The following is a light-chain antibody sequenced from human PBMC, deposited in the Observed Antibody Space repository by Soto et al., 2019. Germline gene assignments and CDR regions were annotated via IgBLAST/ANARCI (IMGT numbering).Light chain of an antibody. CDR2: AAS. CDR3: LLDFRYFWA. CDR1: QAIRTA. V-gene: IGKV1-6*01. J-gene: IGKJ1*01. Sequence: IQMTQSPSSLYASVGDRVTITCLASQAIRTALGWYQQKPGKVPKLLIYAASILQSGVPSRFSGSGSGTDFTLTISSLQPEDFATYDCLLDFRYFWAFGQGTKVDIK.